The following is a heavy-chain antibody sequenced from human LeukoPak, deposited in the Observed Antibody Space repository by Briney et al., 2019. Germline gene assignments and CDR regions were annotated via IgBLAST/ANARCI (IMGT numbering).Heavy chain of an antibody. CDR2: ITGSGDSA. D-gene: IGHD3-16*01. CDR1: GFTCSSYA. V-gene: IGHV3-23*01. J-gene: IGHJ4*02. CDR3: AKGTTDYDASDPLDF. Sequence: PGGSLRLSCAASGFTCSSYAMTWVRQAPGKGLVWVSAITGSGDSAYYSDSVKGRFTISRDQSKSTVYLQMTSLKAEDTAVFYCAKGTTDYDASDPLDFWGQGTLVTVSS.